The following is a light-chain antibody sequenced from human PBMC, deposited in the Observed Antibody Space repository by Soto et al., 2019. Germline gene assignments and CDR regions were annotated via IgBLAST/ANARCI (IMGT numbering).Light chain of an antibody. CDR1: QSVGNY. CDR2: DAS. J-gene: IGKJ5*01. V-gene: IGKV3-11*01. Sequence: IVLTQSPATLSLSPGERATLSCRAGQSVGNYLAWYQHKPGQAPRLLNYDASNRATGIPARFSGSWSWTDFTLTINRLDPEDFALYYCQQRSYPITFGQWTRLEIK. CDR3: QQRSYPIT.